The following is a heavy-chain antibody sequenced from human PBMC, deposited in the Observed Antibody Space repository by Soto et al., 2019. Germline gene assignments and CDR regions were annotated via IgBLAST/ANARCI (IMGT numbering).Heavy chain of an antibody. CDR3: ARIPSTGPYYFDY. CDR1: GYSFTSYW. CDR2: IYPGDSDT. D-gene: IGHD1-1*01. Sequence: GESLKISCKASGYSFTSYWIGWVRQMPGKGLEWMGIIYPGDSDTRYSPSFQGQVTISADKSISTASLQWSSLKASDTAMYYCARIPSTGPYYFDYWGQGTLVTVSS. J-gene: IGHJ4*02. V-gene: IGHV5-51*01.